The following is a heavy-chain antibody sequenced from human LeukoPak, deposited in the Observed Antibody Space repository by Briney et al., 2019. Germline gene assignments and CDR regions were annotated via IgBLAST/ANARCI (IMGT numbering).Heavy chain of an antibody. Sequence: GGSLRLSCAASGFTFSSYAMSWVRQAPGKGLEWVSAISGSGGSTYYADSVKGRFTISRDNSKNTLYLQMNSLRAEDTAVYYCAKLPWDYDILTGYYIGGFDYWGQGTLVTVSS. D-gene: IGHD3-9*01. CDR2: ISGSGGST. CDR3: AKLPWDYDILTGYYIGGFDY. V-gene: IGHV3-23*01. J-gene: IGHJ4*02. CDR1: GFTFSSYA.